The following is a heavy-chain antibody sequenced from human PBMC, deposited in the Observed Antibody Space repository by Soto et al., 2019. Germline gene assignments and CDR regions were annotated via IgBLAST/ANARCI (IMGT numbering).Heavy chain of an antibody. CDR1: GGSISSGDYY. CDR2: IYNSGSN. V-gene: IGHV4-30-4*01. Sequence: QVQLQESGPGLVEPSQTLSLTCTVSGGSISSGDYYWSWIRQPPGKGLEWIGHIYNSGSNYSNPSLKSRVTISVDTSKNQFSLKLSSVTAADTAVYYCARGPGAEKVDYWGQGTLVTVSS. J-gene: IGHJ4*02. CDR3: ARGPGAEKVDY.